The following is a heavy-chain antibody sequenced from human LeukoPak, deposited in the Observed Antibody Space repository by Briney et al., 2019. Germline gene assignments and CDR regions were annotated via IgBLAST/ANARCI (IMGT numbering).Heavy chain of an antibody. J-gene: IGHJ6*02. V-gene: IGHV1-18*01. CDR1: GYTFTSYG. CDR2: ISAYNGNT. CDR3: AREGRGYYYYGMDV. Sequence: ASVTVSCKASGYTFTSYGISWVRQAPGQGLEWMGWISAYNGNTNYAQKLQGRVTMTTDTSTSTAYMELRSLRSDDTAVYYCAREGRGYYYYGMDVWGQGTTVTVSS. D-gene: IGHD3-10*01.